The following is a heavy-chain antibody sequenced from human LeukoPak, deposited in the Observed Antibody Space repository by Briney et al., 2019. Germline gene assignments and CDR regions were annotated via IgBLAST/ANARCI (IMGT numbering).Heavy chain of an antibody. Sequence: GGSLRLSCAASGFAFSSYAMSWVRQAPGKGLEGVSSISGTGGRTYYADSVKGRFTISRDNSKNTLDLQMNSLRADDTAVYYCARDGYSNYWYLNLWGQGTLVTVSS. CDR2: ISGTGGRT. CDR3: ARDGYSNYWYLNL. CDR1: GFAFSSYA. V-gene: IGHV3-23*01. J-gene: IGHJ4*02. D-gene: IGHD6-13*01.